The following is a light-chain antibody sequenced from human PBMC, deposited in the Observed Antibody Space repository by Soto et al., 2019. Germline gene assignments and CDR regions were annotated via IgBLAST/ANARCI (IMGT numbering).Light chain of an antibody. J-gene: IGKJ4*01. CDR1: QDISNY. CDR3: QHYDSLPLT. Sequence: DIQMTQSPSSLSASVGDRVTITCQASQDISNYLNWYQQKPGKAPKLMIYDASILEIGVPSRISGSGAGTDFTFTSSSLQPEDIATYYCQHYDSLPLTFGGGTKVEIK. V-gene: IGKV1-33*01. CDR2: DAS.